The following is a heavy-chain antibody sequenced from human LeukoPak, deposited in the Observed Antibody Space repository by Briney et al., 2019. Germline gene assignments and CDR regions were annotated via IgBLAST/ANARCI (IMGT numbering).Heavy chain of an antibody. CDR3: ARDVNRWVSGSSEF. CDR2: VSAYNGNT. D-gene: IGHD3-10*01. V-gene: IGHV1-18*01. Sequence: ASVTVSCKASGYTFTSYGISWVRQAPGQGLEWMGWVSAYNGNTNYAQKLQGRVTITTDKSTSTAYMEVRRQREDDTAVYYCARDVNRWVSGSSEFWGQGTLVTVSS. CDR1: GYTFTSYG. J-gene: IGHJ4*02.